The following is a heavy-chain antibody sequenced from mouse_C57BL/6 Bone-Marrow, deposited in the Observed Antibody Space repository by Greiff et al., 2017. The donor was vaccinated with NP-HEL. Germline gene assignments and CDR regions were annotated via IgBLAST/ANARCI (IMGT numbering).Heavy chain of an antibody. D-gene: IGHD2-3*01. V-gene: IGHV5-15*01. CDR1: GFTFSDYG. CDR3: ARHDGYSAWFAY. Sequence: EVKLMESGGGLVQPGGSLKLSCAASGFTFSDYGMAWVRQAPRKGPEWVAFISNLAYSIYYADTVTGRFTISRENAKNTLYLEMSSLRSEDTAMYYCARHDGYSAWFAYWGQGTLVTVSA. CDR2: ISNLAYSI. J-gene: IGHJ3*01.